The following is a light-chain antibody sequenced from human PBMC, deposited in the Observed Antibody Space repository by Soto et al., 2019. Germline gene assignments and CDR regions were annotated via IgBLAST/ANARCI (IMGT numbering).Light chain of an antibody. CDR1: QRISISY. CDR3: QQYGGSSWT. CDR2: STS. J-gene: IGKJ1*01. Sequence: EIVLTQSPDTLSLSPGERATLSCRASQRISISYLAWYQQQPGQAPRLLIYSTSTRATGIPDRFGGSGSGTDFTLTISKLEPGDFAVYYCQQYGGSSWTFGQGTKVEIK. V-gene: IGKV3-20*01.